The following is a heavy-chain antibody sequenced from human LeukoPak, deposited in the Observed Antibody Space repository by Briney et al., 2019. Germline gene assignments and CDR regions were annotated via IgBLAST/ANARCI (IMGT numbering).Heavy chain of an antibody. J-gene: IGHJ6*03. CDR3: ARGPATVTREATEYYYMDV. CDR1: GYTFTGYY. CDR2: INPNSGGT. D-gene: IGHD4-11*01. V-gene: IGHV1-2*02. Sequence: ASVKVSCKASGYTFTGYYMHWVRQAPGQGLEWMGWINPNSGGTNYAQKFQGRVTMTRDMSTSTVYMELSSLRSEDTAVYYCARGPATVTREATEYYYMDVWGKGTTVTVSS.